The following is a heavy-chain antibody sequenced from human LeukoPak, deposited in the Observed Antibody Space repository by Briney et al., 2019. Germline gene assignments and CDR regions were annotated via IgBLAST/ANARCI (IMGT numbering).Heavy chain of an antibody. D-gene: IGHD4-11*01. CDR2: INPSGGST. J-gene: IGHJ4*02. Sequence: ASVKVSCKASGYTFTSYYMHWVRQAPGQGLEWMGIINPSGGSTSYAQKFQGRVTMTRDMSTSTVYMELSSLGSEDTAVYYCARSVTTLGFDYWGQGTLVTVSS. CDR3: ARSVTTLGFDY. CDR1: GYTFTSYY. V-gene: IGHV1-46*01.